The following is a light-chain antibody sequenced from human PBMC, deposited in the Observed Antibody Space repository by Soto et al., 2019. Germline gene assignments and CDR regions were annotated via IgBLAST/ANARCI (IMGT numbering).Light chain of an antibody. Sequence: DIQMTQSPSSLSLSLGDRVTIPCRASQGISNYLAWYQQKPGRVPTLLIYAASTLQSGVLSRFSGSGSGTAFTLTISSLQPEDVATYYCQKYNSAPRTFGQGTKVEIK. V-gene: IGKV1-27*01. CDR2: AAS. J-gene: IGKJ1*01. CDR3: QKYNSAPRT. CDR1: QGISNY.